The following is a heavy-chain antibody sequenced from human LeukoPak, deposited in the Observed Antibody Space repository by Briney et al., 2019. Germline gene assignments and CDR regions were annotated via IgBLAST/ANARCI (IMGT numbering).Heavy chain of an antibody. V-gene: IGHV3-74*01. CDR3: AREDRAIFGVVIISRHFDY. J-gene: IGHJ4*02. CDR2: INSDGSST. CDR1: GFTFSNYW. D-gene: IGHD3-3*01. Sequence: GGSLRLSCAASGFTFSNYWMHWVRQAPGKGLVWVSRINSDGSSTTYADSVKGRFTISRDNAKNSLYLQMNSLRAEDTAVYYCAREDRAIFGVVIISRHFDYWGQGTLVTVSS.